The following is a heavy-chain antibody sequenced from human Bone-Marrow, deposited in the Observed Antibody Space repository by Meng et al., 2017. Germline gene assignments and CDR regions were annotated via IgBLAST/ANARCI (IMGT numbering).Heavy chain of an antibody. D-gene: IGHD4-11*01. CDR1: GGSFSDYY. CDR3: ARGPTTMAHDFDY. CDR2: INHSGST. J-gene: IGHJ4*02. V-gene: IGHV4-34*01. Sequence: QSQQWGAGLLKPSETRPLTCVVSGGSFSDYYWSWIRQPPGKGLEWIGEINHSGSTNYNPSLESRATISVDTSQNNLSLKLSSVTAADSAVYYCARGPTTMAHDFDYWGQGTLVTVSS.